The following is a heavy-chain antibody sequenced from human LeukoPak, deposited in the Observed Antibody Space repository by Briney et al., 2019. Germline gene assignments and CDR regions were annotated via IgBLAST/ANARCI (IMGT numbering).Heavy chain of an antibody. V-gene: IGHV4-61*02. Sequence: SQTLSLTCTVSGASINSGSYYWSWIRQPAGKGLGWIGRIYTSGSTDYNPSLKSRVTISIDTSKNQFSLKLSSVTAADTAVYYCARDGSGYYDTSGYRNWGQGTLVTVSS. D-gene: IGHD3-22*01. J-gene: IGHJ4*02. CDR2: IYTSGST. CDR3: ARDGSGYYDTSGYRN. CDR1: GASINSGSYY.